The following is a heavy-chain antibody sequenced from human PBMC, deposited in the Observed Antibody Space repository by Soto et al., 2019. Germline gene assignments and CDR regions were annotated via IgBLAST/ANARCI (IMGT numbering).Heavy chain of an antibody. J-gene: IGHJ4*02. D-gene: IGHD1-20*01. CDR3: ARVRDNNWNANFDY. CDR2: IYYSGST. CDR1: GGSISSGDYY. V-gene: IGHV4-30-4*08. Sequence: SETLSLTCAVSGGSISSGDYYWSWIRQPPGKGLEWIGYIYYSGSTYYNPSLKSRLSMSVDTSKNQFSLRLSSVTAADTAVYYCARVRDNNWNANFDYWGQGTLVTVSS.